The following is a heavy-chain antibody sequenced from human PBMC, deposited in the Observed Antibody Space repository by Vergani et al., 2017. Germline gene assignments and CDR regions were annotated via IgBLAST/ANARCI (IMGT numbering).Heavy chain of an antibody. V-gene: IGHV3-23*04. CDR1: GFTFSSHA. Sequence: VQLVESGGGVVQRGGSLRLSCVASGFTFSSHAMSWVRQGHGQGLEWVSSIKNTGDSTHYADSVKGRFTISRDNSKNTLYLQMNSLRVEDTAVYYCGRGSDNYNWCQGTLVTVSS. J-gene: IGHJ4*02. D-gene: IGHD5-24*01. CDR2: IKNTGDST. CDR3: GRGSDNYN.